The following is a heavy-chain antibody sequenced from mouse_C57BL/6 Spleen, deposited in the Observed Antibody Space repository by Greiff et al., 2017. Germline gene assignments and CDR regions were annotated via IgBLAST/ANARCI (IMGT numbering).Heavy chain of an antibody. V-gene: IGHV1-81*01. CDR1: GYTFTSYG. Sequence: QVQLQQSGAELARPGASVKLSCKASGYTFTSYGISWVKQRPGQGLEWIGEIYPRSGNTYYNEKFKGKATLTADKSSSTAYMGLRSLTSEDSAVYFCARRGEPIFDYWGQGTTLTVSS. CDR2: IYPRSGNT. CDR3: ARRGEPIFDY. J-gene: IGHJ2*01.